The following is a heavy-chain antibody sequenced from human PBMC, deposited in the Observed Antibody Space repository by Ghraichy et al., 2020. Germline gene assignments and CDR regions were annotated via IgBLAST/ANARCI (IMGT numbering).Heavy chain of an antibody. CDR1: GFTFSSYT. D-gene: IGHD6-13*01. Sequence: GGSLRLSCAASGFTFSSYTMNWVRQAPGKGLEWVSYISSSSSTIYYADSVKGRFTISRDNAKNSLYLQMNSLRDEDTAVYYCARVDLYSSSWPIDYWGQGTLVTVSS. V-gene: IGHV3-48*02. CDR2: ISSSSSTI. J-gene: IGHJ4*02. CDR3: ARVDLYSSSWPIDY.